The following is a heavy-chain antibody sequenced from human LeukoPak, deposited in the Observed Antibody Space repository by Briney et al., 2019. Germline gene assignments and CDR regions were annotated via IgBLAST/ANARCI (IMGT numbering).Heavy chain of an antibody. CDR2: IYSSGST. CDR1: GGSISSYY. V-gene: IGHV4-59*08. CDR3: ARHRDGQLLWVNWFDP. Sequence: SETLSLTCTVSGGSISSYYWNWIRQSPGKGLEWIAYIYSSGSTKYNPSLKSRVTIFVDTSKNQFSLKLSSVTAADTAVYYCARHRDGQLLWVNWFDPWGQGTLVTVSS. D-gene: IGHD2-2*01. J-gene: IGHJ5*02.